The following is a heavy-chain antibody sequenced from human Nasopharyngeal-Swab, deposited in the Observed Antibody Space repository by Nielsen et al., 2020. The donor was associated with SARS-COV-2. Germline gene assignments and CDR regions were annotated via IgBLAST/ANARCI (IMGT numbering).Heavy chain of an antibody. CDR2: ITSTGKYI. J-gene: IGHJ2*01. Sequence: GESLKISCVASGFTLSSYSMNWVRQAPGKGPEWVSSITSTGKYIDYADSLKGRFTISRDNAKNSLDLQMNSLRVEDTAVYYCVREWGSGMSHFDLWGRGTLVTVSS. CDR1: GFTLSSYS. CDR3: VREWGSGMSHFDL. V-gene: IGHV3-21*01. D-gene: IGHD7-27*01.